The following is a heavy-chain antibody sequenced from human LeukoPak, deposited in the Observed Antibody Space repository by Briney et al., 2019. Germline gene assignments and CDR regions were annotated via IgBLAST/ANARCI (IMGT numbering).Heavy chain of an antibody. CDR3: ARDFMTTVTTIDY. Sequence: SGGSLRLSCAASGFTFSSYTMKWVRQAPGKGLEWVSAIRGSGGSTYYADSVKGRFTISRDNSKNTLYLQMNSLRAEDTAVYYCARDFMTTVTTIDYWGQGTLVTVSS. D-gene: IGHD4-17*01. CDR1: GFTFSSYT. CDR2: IRGSGGST. V-gene: IGHV3-23*01. J-gene: IGHJ4*02.